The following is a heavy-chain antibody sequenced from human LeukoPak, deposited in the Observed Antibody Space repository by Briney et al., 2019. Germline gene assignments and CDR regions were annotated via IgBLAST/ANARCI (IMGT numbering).Heavy chain of an antibody. J-gene: IGHJ5*02. CDR1: GGSLTSGNYY. CDR2: IYTGGST. Sequence: SETLSLTCTVSGGSLTSGNYYWTWIRQPAGKGLEWIGRIYTGGSTNYNPSLKSRVTISMDTSKNQFSLNLSSVTAADTAVYYCARGYDYGDYWFDPWGQGTLVTVSS. CDR3: ARGYDYGDYWFDP. D-gene: IGHD4-17*01. V-gene: IGHV4-61*02.